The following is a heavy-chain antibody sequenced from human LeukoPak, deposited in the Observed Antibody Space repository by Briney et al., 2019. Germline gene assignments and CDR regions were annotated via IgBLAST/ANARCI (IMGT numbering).Heavy chain of an antibody. CDR1: GYTFTNYY. D-gene: IGHD2-21*01. CDR2: INPRGGST. Sequence: ASVKVSCKASGYTFTNYYMHWVRQAPGQGLEWMGIINPRGGSTNYGQKFQGRVTMTRDTSTSTVYMELSSLRSEDTAVYYCARDESISILWWWGQGTLISVSS. J-gene: IGHJ1*01. CDR3: ARDESISILWW. V-gene: IGHV1-46*01.